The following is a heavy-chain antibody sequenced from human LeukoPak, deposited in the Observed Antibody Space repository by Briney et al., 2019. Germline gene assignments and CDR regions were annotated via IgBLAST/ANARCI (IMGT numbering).Heavy chain of an antibody. J-gene: IGHJ5*02. D-gene: IGHD5-18*01. CDR1: GGSISSSSYY. Sequence: PSETLSLTCTVAGGSISSSSYYWGWIRQPPGKGLEWIGSIYYSGSTYYNPSLKSRVTISVDTSKNQFSLKLSSVTAADTAVYYCAGGYTPNWFDPWGQGTLVTVSS. CDR3: AGGYTPNWFDP. V-gene: IGHV4-39*01. CDR2: IYYSGST.